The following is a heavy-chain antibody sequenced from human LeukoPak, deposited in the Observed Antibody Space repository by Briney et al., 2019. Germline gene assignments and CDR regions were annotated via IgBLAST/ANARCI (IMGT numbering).Heavy chain of an antibody. CDR3: ARDIAGGELLDY. J-gene: IGHJ4*02. CDR1: GFTFSTYS. CDR2: ISSSSDYI. D-gene: IGHD1-26*01. V-gene: IGHV3-21*01. Sequence: GGSLRLSCAASGFTFSTYSMNWVRQAPGKGLEWVSSISSSSDYIYYADSVKGRFTVSRDNAKNSLHLQMNSLRAEDTAVYYCARDIAGGELLDYWGQGTLVTVSS.